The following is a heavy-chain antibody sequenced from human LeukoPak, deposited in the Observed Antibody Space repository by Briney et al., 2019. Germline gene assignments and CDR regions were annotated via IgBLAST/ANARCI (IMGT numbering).Heavy chain of an antibody. CDR1: GGTFSSYA. CDR2: IIPIFGTA. D-gene: IGHD1-20*01. V-gene: IGHV1-69*06. CDR3: ASNRITYYYYYMDV. Sequence: ASVKVSCKASGGTFSSYAISWVRQAPGQGLEWMGGIIPIFGTANYAQKFQGRVTITADKSTSTAYMELSSLRSEDTAVYYCASNRITYYYYYMDVWGKGTTVTVSS. J-gene: IGHJ6*03.